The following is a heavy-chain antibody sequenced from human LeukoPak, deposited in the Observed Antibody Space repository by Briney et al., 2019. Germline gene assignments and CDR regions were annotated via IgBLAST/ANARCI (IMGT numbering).Heavy chain of an antibody. Sequence: QPGGSLRLSYEASGLTFSSYWMSWVRQAPGKGLEWVATIKPDGSEKYYVDSVKGRFSISRDNAKNSLYLQMNSLRADDTAVYYCGWGWLFGGQGTLVTVSS. J-gene: IGHJ4*02. D-gene: IGHD3-10*02. CDR3: GWGWLF. CDR1: GLTFSSYW. CDR2: IKPDGSEK. V-gene: IGHV3-7*04.